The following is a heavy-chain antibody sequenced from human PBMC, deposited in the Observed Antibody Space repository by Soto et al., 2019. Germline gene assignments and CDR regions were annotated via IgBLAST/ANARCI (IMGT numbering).Heavy chain of an antibody. Sequence: QVQLVESGGGVVQPGRSLRLSCAASGFTFSSYGMHWVRQAPGKGLEWVAVIWYDGSNKDYADSVKGRFTISRDNSKNTLYLQMNILRAEDTAVYYCARDVSSNHYYYYGMDVWGQGTTVTVSS. J-gene: IGHJ6*02. CDR1: GFTFSSYG. V-gene: IGHV3-33*01. CDR2: IWYDGSNK. D-gene: IGHD6-13*01. CDR3: ARDVSSNHYYYYGMDV.